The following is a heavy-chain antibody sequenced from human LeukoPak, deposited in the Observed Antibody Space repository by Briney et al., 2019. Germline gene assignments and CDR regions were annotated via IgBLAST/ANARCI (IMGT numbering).Heavy chain of an antibody. CDR3: ARVWDWNEGHFDY. Sequence: SVKVSCKASGGTFSSYAISWVRQAPGQGLEWMGGIIPIFGTANYAQKFQGRVTITADESTSTAYMELSSLRSEDTAVYYCARVWDWNEGHFDYWGQGSLVTVSS. V-gene: IGHV1-69*13. J-gene: IGHJ4*02. D-gene: IGHD1-1*01. CDR2: IIPIFGTA. CDR1: GGTFSSYA.